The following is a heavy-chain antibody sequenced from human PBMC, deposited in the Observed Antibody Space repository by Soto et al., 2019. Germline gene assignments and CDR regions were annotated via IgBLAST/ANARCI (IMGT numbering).Heavy chain of an antibody. Sequence: GGSLRLSCAASGFTVTNSYMAWVRQAPGKGLEWVSVIYSGGSTYYADSVKGRFTISRDNSKNTLYLQMNSLRAEDTAVYYCARARSEKWELSRFDYWGQGTLVTVSS. J-gene: IGHJ4*02. V-gene: IGHV3-53*01. D-gene: IGHD1-26*01. CDR2: IYSGGST. CDR1: GFTVTNSY. CDR3: ARARSEKWELSRFDY.